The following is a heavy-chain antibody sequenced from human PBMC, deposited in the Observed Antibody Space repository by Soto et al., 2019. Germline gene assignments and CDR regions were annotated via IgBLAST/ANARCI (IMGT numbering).Heavy chain of an antibody. CDR3: ASTAGGSSWYLTWFDP. Sequence: PSETLSLTCTVSGGSISSSSYYWGWIRQPPGKGLEWIGSIYYSGSTYYNPSLKSRVTISVDTSKNQFSLKLSSVTAADTAVYYCASTAGGSSWYLTWFDPWGQGTLVTVSS. CDR2: IYYSGST. D-gene: IGHD6-13*01. V-gene: IGHV4-39*01. J-gene: IGHJ5*02. CDR1: GGSISSSSYY.